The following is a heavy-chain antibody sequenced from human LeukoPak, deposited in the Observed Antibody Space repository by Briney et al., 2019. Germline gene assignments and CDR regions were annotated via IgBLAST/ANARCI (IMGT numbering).Heavy chain of an antibody. CDR1: GGSFSGYY. CDR3: ARGRRTGGLLYDY. V-gene: IGHV4-34*01. Sequence: KSSETLSLTCAVYGGSFSGYYWSWIRQPPGEGLEWIGEINHSGSTNYNPSLKSRVTISVDTSKNQFSLKLSSVTAADTAVYYCARGRRTGGLLYDYWGQGTLVTVSS. CDR2: INHSGST. J-gene: IGHJ4*02. D-gene: IGHD2-8*02.